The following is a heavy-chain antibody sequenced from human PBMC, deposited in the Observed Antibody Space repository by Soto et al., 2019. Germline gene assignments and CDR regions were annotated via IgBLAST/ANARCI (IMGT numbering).Heavy chain of an antibody. CDR1: GGTFSSYA. CDR2: IIPISGTA. V-gene: IGHV1-69*01. J-gene: IGHJ6*02. Sequence: QVQLVQSGAEVKKPGSSVKVSCKASGGTFSSYAISWVRQAPGQGLEWMGGIIPISGTANYAQKFQGRVTITADESTSTAYMKLSSLRSEVTAVYYCARSQGSSTSLEIYYYYYYGMDVWGQGTTVTVSS. D-gene: IGHD2-2*01. CDR3: ARSQGSSTSLEIYYYYYYGMDV.